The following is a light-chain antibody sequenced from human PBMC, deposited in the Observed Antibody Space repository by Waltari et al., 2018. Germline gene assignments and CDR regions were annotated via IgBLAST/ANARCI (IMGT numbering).Light chain of an antibody. CDR1: QSISSW. CDR2: KAS. Sequence: DIQMTQSPSTLSASVGDRVTITCRASQSISSWLAWYQQKPGKAPKLLIYKASSLESGVPSRFSGSGSVTEFTLTISSLQPDDFATYYCQQYNSYETFGQGTKVEIK. J-gene: IGKJ1*01. V-gene: IGKV1-5*03. CDR3: QQYNSYET.